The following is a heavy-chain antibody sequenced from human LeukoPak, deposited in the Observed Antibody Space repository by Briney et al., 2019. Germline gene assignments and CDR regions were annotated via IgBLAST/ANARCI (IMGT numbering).Heavy chain of an antibody. D-gene: IGHD3-22*01. V-gene: IGHV1-2*06. CDR2: INPNSGGT. J-gene: IGHJ4*02. Sequence: ASVKVSCKASGYTFTDYYMHWVRQAPGQGLEWMGRINPNSGGTNYAQKFQGRVTMTRDTSISTAYMELSRLRSDDTAVYYCARDYYDSSGLLDYWGQGTLVTVSS. CDR3: ARDYYDSSGLLDY. CDR1: GYTFTDYY.